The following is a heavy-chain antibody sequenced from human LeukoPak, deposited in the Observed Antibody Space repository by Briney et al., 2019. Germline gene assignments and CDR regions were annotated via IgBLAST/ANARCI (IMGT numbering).Heavy chain of an antibody. CDR2: ISWNSGSI. J-gene: IGHJ5*02. D-gene: IGHD3-9*01. V-gene: IGHV3-9*01. Sequence: GRSLRLSCAASGFTFDDYAMHWVRQAPGKGLEWVSGISWNSGSIGYADSVKGRFTISRDNAKNSLYLQMNSLRAEDTALYYCAKGAVRVRYYSWFDPWGQGTLVTVSS. CDR3: AKGAVRVRYYSWFDP. CDR1: GFTFDDYA.